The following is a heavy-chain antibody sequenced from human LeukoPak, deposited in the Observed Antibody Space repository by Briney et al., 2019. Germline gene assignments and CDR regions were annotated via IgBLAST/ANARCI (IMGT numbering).Heavy chain of an antibody. CDR1: GGSVTSVTYY. D-gene: IGHD3-10*01. V-gene: IGHV4-61*01. CDR3: ASRAKLYSGSGSPGDAFDI. Sequence: SETLSLTCTVSGGSVTSVTYYWSWIRQPPGKGLEWIGYVYNSGSTNYNPSLKSRVTISVDTSKNKFSLKLTSVTAADTAVYFCASRAKLYSGSGSPGDAFDIWGQGTMVTVSS. CDR2: VYNSGST. J-gene: IGHJ3*02.